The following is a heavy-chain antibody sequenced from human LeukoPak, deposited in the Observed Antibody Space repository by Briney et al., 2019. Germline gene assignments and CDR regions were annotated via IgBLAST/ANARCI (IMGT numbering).Heavy chain of an antibody. J-gene: IGHJ5*02. CDR2: IYYSGST. D-gene: IGHD2-15*01. CDR1: GGSISSGGYY. Sequence: SQTLSLTCTVSGGSISSGGYYWSWIRQHPGKGLELFGYIYYSGSTYYNPSLKSRVTISVDTSKNQFSLKLSSVTAAETAVYYCAREYCSGGSCYWGYNWFDPWGQGTLVTVSS. CDR3: AREYCSGGSCYWGYNWFDP. V-gene: IGHV4-31*03.